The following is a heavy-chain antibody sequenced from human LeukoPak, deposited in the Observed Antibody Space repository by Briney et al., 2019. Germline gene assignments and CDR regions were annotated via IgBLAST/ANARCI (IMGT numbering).Heavy chain of an antibody. D-gene: IGHD4-17*01. CDR3: ARARPYGDYCFDY. J-gene: IGHJ4*02. CDR2: IYYSGST. CDR1: GGSISSSSYY. V-gene: IGHV4-39*01. Sequence: SETLSLTCTVSGGSISSSSYYWGWIRQPPGKGLEWIGSIYYSGSTYYNPSPKSRVTISVDTSKNQFSLKLSSVTAADTAVYYCARARPYGDYCFDYWGQGTLVTVSS.